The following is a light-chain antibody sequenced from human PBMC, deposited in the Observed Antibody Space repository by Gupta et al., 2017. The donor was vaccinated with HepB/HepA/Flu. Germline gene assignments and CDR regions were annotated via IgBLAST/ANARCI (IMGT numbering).Light chain of an antibody. V-gene: IGLV3-1*01. CDR1: KLEDKY. CDR3: QAGDGSDDV. Sequence: SYDLSQPPSVSVSPGQTVSISCSGDKLEDKYVSWYQQRPGQSPVLVIFKDSKRPSEIPERFSGSNSGNTATLTISGAKARDEDDYFCQAGDGSDDVFGAGTKVTVL. J-gene: IGLJ1*01. CDR2: KDS.